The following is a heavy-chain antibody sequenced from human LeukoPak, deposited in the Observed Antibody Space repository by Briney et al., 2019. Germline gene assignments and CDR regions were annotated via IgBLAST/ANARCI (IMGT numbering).Heavy chain of an antibody. V-gene: IGHV6-1*01. CDR3: ARGSGDGYNYYYFDY. Sequence: SQTLSLTCAISGDSVSTSSAAWNWIRQSPSRGLQWLGRTYYRSKWYNDYALSLKSRIAINPDTSKNQFSLQLNSATPEDTAVYYCARGSGDGYNYYYFDYWGQGTLVTVSS. CDR1: GDSVSTSSAA. CDR2: TYYRSKWYN. J-gene: IGHJ4*02. D-gene: IGHD5-24*01.